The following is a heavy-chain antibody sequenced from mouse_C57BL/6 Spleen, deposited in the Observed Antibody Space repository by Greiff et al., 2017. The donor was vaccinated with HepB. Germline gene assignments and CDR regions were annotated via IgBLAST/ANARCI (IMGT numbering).Heavy chain of an antibody. J-gene: IGHJ2*01. CDR1: GFTFSDYY. V-gene: IGHV5-16*01. D-gene: IGHD2-4*01. CDR2: INYDGSST. Sequence: EVQRVESEGGLVQPGSSMKLSCTASGFTFSDYYMAWVRQVPEKGLEWVANINYDGSSTYYLDSLKSRFIISRDKAKNILYLQMSSLKSEDTATYYCAREDYDSLDYWGQGTTLTVSS. CDR3: AREDYDSLDY.